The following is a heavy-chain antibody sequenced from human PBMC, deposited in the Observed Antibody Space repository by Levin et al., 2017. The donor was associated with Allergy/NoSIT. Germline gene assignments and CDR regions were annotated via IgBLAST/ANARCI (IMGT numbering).Heavy chain of an antibody. D-gene: IGHD6-19*01. Sequence: GGSLRLSCAASGFTFSSYAMNWVRQAPGEGLQWLSGISGSGGSTHYAESVKGRFTISRDNSKNTLYLQLNSLRAEDTAVYYCAKDAGAAVAGIFDYWDQGTLVTVSS. J-gene: IGHJ4*02. CDR2: ISGSGGST. CDR3: AKDAGAAVAGIFDY. CDR1: GFTFSSYA. V-gene: IGHV3-23*01.